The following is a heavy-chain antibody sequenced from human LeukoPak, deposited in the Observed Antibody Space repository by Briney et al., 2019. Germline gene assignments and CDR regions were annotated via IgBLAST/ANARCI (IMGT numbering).Heavy chain of an antibody. CDR2: MNTDGRNI. CDR1: GFTFRTYW. Sequence: GGSLRLSCAASGFTFRTYWMHWVRHVPGKGLVWVSRMNTDGRNIGYADSVKGRFTISRDNAKNTLYLQMNSLRAEDTAVYYCARENWYLDNWGQGTLVTVSS. V-gene: IGHV3-74*01. CDR3: ARENWYLDN. D-gene: IGHD2-15*01. J-gene: IGHJ4*02.